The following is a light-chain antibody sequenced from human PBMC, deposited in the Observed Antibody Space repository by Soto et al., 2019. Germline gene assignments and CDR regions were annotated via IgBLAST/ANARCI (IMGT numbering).Light chain of an antibody. Sequence: QSALTQPASVSGSPGQSITISCTGTSSDIGGYNFVSWYQQHPGKAPKLIIYEVSNRPSGVSYRFSGSKSDNTASLTISGLQADDEADYHCTSYTTSSTLIFGGGTKVTVL. CDR2: EVS. J-gene: IGLJ2*01. CDR3: TSYTTSSTLI. V-gene: IGLV2-14*01. CDR1: SSDIGGYNF.